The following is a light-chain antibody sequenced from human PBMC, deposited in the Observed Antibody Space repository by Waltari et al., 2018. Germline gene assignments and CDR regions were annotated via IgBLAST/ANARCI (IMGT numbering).Light chain of an antibody. J-gene: IGLJ2*01. Sequence: QSVLTQPPSASGTPGQRVSISCSGSTSNIGSNAVSWYQHLPGAAPRLLIYNTNRRPSGGPGRFAGSKSGTSASLASSGLQSEDECDYYCAAWDDNLNGPVFGGGTKLTVL. CDR3: AAWDDNLNGPV. CDR1: TSNIGSNA. V-gene: IGLV1-44*01. CDR2: NTN.